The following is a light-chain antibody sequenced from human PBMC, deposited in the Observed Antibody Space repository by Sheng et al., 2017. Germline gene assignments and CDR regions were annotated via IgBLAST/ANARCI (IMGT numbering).Light chain of an antibody. V-gene: IGLV3-1*01. J-gene: IGLJ2*01. CDR3: QAWEPPE. Sequence: SYELTQPPSVSVSPGQTASITCSGDKLGDKYACWYQQKPGQSPVLVIYQDSKRPSGIPERFSGSNSGNTATLTISGTQAMDEADYYCQAWEPPEFGGGTQADRP. CDR2: QDS. CDR1: KLGDKY.